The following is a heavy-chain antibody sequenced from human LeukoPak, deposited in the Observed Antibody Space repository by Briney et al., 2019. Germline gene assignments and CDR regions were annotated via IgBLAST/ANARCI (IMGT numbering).Heavy chain of an antibody. Sequence: GGSLRLSCAASGFTFSSYGMHWVRQAPGKGLEWVGVISYDGSNKYYADSVKGRFTISRDNSKNTLYLQMNSLRAEDTAVYYCAKAITYYYDTSGPDYWGQGTLVTVSS. CDR2: ISYDGSNK. CDR3: AKAITYYYDTSGPDY. CDR1: GFTFSSYG. V-gene: IGHV3-30*18. D-gene: IGHD3-22*01. J-gene: IGHJ4*02.